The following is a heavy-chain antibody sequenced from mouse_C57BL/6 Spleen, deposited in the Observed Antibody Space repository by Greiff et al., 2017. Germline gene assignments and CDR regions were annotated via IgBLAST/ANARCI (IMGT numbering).Heavy chain of an antibody. CDR1: GFTFSDYG. Sequence: EVMLVESGGGLVKPGGSLKLSCAASGFTFSDYGMHWVRQAPEKGLEWVAYISSGSSTIYYADTVKGRFTISRDNAKNNLFLQMTSLRSEDTAMYYCARDYGSLYYAMDYWGQGTSVTVSS. CDR3: ARDYGSLYYAMDY. V-gene: IGHV5-17*01. D-gene: IGHD1-1*01. J-gene: IGHJ4*01. CDR2: ISSGSSTI.